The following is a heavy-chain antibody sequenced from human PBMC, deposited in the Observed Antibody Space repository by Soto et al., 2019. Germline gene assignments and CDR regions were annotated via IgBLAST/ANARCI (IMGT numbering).Heavy chain of an antibody. CDR2: IYYSGST. CDR1: GGSISSGDYY. V-gene: IGHV4-30-4*01. Sequence: QVQLQESGPGLVKPSHTLSLTCSVSGGSISSGDYYGSWIRQPPGKGLEWIGYIYYSGSTYYNPSLKSRVTISVDTSKNQFSLKLSSVTAADTAVHYCARQYYDFWSGSKPIDYWGQGTLVTVSS. J-gene: IGHJ4*02. CDR3: ARQYYDFWSGSKPIDY. D-gene: IGHD3-3*01.